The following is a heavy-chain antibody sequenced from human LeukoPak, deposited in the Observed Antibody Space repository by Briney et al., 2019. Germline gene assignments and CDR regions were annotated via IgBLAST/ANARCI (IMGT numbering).Heavy chain of an antibody. J-gene: IGHJ4*02. D-gene: IGHD3-3*01. CDR1: GFTFSSYS. CDR2: ISSSSSYI. V-gene: IGHV3-21*01. CDR3: ARDAEWLLPQYYFDY. Sequence: GGSLRLSCAASGFTFSSYSINWVRQAPGKGLEWVSSISSSSSYIYYADSVKGRFTISRDNAKNSLYLQMNSLRAEDTAVYYCARDAEWLLPQYYFDYWGQGTLVTVSS.